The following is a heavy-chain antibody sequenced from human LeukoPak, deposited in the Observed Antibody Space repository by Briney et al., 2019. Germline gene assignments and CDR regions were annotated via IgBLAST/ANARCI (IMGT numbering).Heavy chain of an antibody. CDR3: AKDLRGIAVAGNWFDP. D-gene: IGHD6-19*01. CDR2: ISGSGGST. CDR1: GFTFSSYA. V-gene: IGHV3-23*01. Sequence: GGSLRLSCAASGFTFSSYAMSWVRQAPGKGLEWVSAISGSGGSTYYADSVKGRFTISRDNSKNTLYLQMNSLRAEDTAVYYCAKDLRGIAVAGNWFDPWGQGTLVTVSS. J-gene: IGHJ5*02.